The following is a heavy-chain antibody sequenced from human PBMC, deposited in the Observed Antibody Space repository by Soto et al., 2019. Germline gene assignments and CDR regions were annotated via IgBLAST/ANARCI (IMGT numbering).Heavy chain of an antibody. CDR2: INAGNGNT. CDR3: ARGAAAGVRGGTNWFDP. V-gene: IGHV1-3*01. Sequence: ASVKVSCKASGYTFTSYAMHWVRQAPGQRLEWMGWINAGNGNTKYSQKFQGRVTITRDTSASTAYMEMSSLKSEDTAVYYCARGAAAGVRGGTNWFDPWGQGTQVTVSS. CDR1: GYTFTSYA. J-gene: IGHJ5*02. D-gene: IGHD6-13*01.